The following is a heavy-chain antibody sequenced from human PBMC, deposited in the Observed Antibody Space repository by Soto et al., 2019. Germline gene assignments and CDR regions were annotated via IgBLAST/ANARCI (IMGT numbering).Heavy chain of an antibody. CDR2: INWKSDT. V-gene: IGHV3-9*01. J-gene: IGHJ4*02. CDR3: AVSYRRGLMSSMVY. Sequence: PGGSLRLSCAVSGFTFDDNAIRWVRPAPEKGLEWVSGINWKSDTGYADSVKGRFTISRDNAQNSLYLQMNGLSAEYTALYYFAVSYRRGLMSSMVYWYQATLVTVFS. CDR1: GFTFDDNA. D-gene: IGHD3-10*01.